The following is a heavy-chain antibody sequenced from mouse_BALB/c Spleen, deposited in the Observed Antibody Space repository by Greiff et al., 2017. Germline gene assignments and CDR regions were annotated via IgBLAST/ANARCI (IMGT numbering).Heavy chain of an antibody. J-gene: IGHJ4*01. CDR2: ISSGSSTI. CDR3: ARSRWLPGAMDY. Sequence: EVKLMESGGGLVQPGGSRKLSCAASGFTFSSFGMHWVRQAPEKGLEWVAYISSGSSTIYYADTVKGRFTISRDNPKNTLFLQMTSLRSEDTAMYYCARSRWLPGAMDYWGQGTSVTVSS. D-gene: IGHD2-3*01. CDR1: GFTFSSFG. V-gene: IGHV5-17*02.